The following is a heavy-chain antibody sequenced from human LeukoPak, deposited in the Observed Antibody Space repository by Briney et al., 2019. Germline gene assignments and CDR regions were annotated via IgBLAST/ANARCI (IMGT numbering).Heavy chain of an antibody. CDR2: ISSSSSYI. V-gene: IGHV3-21*01. CDR1: GFTFSSYS. J-gene: IGHJ3*02. Sequence: GGSLRLSCAASGFTFSSYSMNWIRQAPVKGLEWVSSISSSSSYIYYADSVKGRFTISRVNAKNSLYLQMNSLRAEDTAVYYCARGLADAFDIWGQGTMVTVSS. CDR3: ARGLADAFDI.